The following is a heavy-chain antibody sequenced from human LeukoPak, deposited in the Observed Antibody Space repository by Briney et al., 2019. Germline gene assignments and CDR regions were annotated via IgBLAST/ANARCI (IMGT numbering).Heavy chain of an antibody. D-gene: IGHD3-22*01. V-gene: IGHV1-18*04. CDR2: ISAYNGNT. CDR1: GYTFTGYY. CDR3: ARVGGYYPSHWYFDL. J-gene: IGHJ2*01. Sequence: GASVKVSCKASGYTFTGYYMHWVRQAPGQGFEWMGWISAYNGNTNYAQKLQGRVTMTTDTSTSTAYMELRSLRSDDTAVYYCARVGGYYPSHWYFDLWGRGTLVTVSS.